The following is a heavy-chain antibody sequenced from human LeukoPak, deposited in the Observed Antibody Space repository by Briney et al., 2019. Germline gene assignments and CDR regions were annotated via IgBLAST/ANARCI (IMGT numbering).Heavy chain of an antibody. CDR3: ARGRIARLPYFDY. V-gene: IGHV4-39*07. D-gene: IGHD5-18*01. J-gene: IGHJ4*02. Sequence: SETLSLTCTVSGGSISSSSYYWGWIRQPPGKGLEWIGSIYYSGSTYYNPSLKSRVTISADTSKNQFSLKLSSVTAADTAVYYCARGRIARLPYFDYWGQGTLVTVSS. CDR1: GGSISSSSYY. CDR2: IYYSGST.